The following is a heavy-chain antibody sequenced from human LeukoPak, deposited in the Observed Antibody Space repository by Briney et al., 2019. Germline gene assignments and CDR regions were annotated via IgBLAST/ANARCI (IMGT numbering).Heavy chain of an antibody. CDR3: ARVESKEWLFFDY. CDR2: INPNSGGT. CDR1: GYTFTGYY. V-gene: IGHV1-2*02. D-gene: IGHD3-3*01. J-gene: IGHJ4*02. Sequence: VASVKVSCKASGYTFTGYYMHWVRQAPGQGLEWMGWINPNSGGTNYAQKFQGRVTMTRDTSISTAYMELSRLRSDDTAVYYCARVESKEWLFFDYWGQGTLVTVSS.